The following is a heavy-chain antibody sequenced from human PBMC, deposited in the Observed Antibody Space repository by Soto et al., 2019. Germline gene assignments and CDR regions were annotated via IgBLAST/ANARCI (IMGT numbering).Heavy chain of an antibody. CDR3: VHRYGYGEMAY. D-gene: IGHD5-18*01. Sequence: QITLKESGPTLGKPTQTLTLTCTFSGFSLSISGVGVGWMRQPPGKALGWLALIYWDDNKRYSPSLESRLTNTKDTAKNQVVLTMTNMDPVDTAAYFCVHRYGYGEMAYWGQGTQVTVFS. CDR2: IYWDDNK. V-gene: IGHV2-5*02. J-gene: IGHJ4*02. CDR1: GFSLSISGVG.